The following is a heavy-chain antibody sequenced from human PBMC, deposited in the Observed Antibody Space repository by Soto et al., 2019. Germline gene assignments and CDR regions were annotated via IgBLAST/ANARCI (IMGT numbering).Heavy chain of an antibody. J-gene: IGHJ6*02. V-gene: IGHV4-59*01. CDR1: GGSIRSYY. CDR2: IYYRGST. Sequence: SETLSLTCTVSGGSIRSYYWSWIRQPPGKGLEWIGYIYYRGSTDYNHSLKSRVTISLDTSKNQFSLKLSSVTAADTALYYCARDPVERATPYYYGMDVWGQGTTVTVSS. D-gene: IGHD5-12*01. CDR3: ARDPVERATPYYYGMDV.